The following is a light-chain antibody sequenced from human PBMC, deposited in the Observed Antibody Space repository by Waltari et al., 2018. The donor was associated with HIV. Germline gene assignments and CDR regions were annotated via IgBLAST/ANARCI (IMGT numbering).Light chain of an antibody. Sequence: DIQLTQSPSFLSASVGDRVTITCRATRGISSYLAWHQQKPGKAPKLLIYAASTLQSGVPSRFSGSGSWTEFTLTISSLQPEDSATYYCQFLDSYPLFGGGTKVEVK. V-gene: IGKV1-9*01. J-gene: IGKJ4*01. CDR1: RGISSY. CDR2: AAS. CDR3: QFLDSYPL.